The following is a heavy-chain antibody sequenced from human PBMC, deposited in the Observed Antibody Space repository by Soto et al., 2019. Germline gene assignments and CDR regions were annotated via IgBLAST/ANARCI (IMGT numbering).Heavy chain of an antibody. V-gene: IGHV4-31*03. J-gene: IGHJ4*02. CDR1: GGSISSGGYY. CDR2: IYYSGST. D-gene: IGHD3-10*01. Sequence: QVQLQESGPGLVKPSQTLSLTCTVSGGSISSGGYYWSWIRQHPGKGLEWIGYIYYSGSTYYNPSLKCRVTISVDTSKNQFSLKLSSVTAAYTAVYYCARGVTMVRGVIHTPYFDYWGQGTLVTVSS. CDR3: ARGVTMVRGVIHTPYFDY.